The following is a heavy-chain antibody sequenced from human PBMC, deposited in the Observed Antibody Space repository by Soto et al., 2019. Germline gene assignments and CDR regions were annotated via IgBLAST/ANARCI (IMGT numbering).Heavy chain of an antibody. V-gene: IGHV1-18*01. CDR1: GYTFTSYG. J-gene: IGHJ6*02. D-gene: IGHD6-25*01. Sequence: ASVKVSCKASGYTFTSYGISWVRQAPGQGLEWMGWISAYNGNTNYAQKLQGRVTMTTDTSTSTAYMELRSLRSDDTAVYYCARALPSRYSSGHRDYYGMDVWGQGTTVTVSS. CDR3: ARALPSRYSSGHRDYYGMDV. CDR2: ISAYNGNT.